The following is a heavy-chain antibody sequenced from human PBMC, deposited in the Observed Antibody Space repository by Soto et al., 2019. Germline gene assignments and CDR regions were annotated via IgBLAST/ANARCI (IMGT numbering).Heavy chain of an antibody. D-gene: IGHD3-9*01. CDR3: ARDRPDLRYFDWLSPDYYYYYMDV. CDR1: GGSISSYY. CDR2: IYYSGST. Sequence: SETLSLTCTVSGGSISSYYWSWIRQPPGKGLEWIGYIYYSGSTNYNPSLKSRVTISVDTSKNQFSLKLSSVTAADTAVYYCARDRPDLRYFDWLSPDYYYYYMDVWGKGTTVTVSS. V-gene: IGHV4-59*01. J-gene: IGHJ6*03.